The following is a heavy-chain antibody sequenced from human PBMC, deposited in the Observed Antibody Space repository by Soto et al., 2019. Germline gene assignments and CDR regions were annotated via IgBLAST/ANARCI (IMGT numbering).Heavy chain of an antibody. CDR3: ARSLARTYYYYFMDV. CDR2: ISGDGTTA. CDR1: GFTFSNFW. J-gene: IGHJ6*03. Sequence: ELQLVESGGGLVQPGGSLRLCCAASGFTFSNFWIHWVRQAPGKGLVWVSGISGDGTTATYADSVKGRFTTSRDNAKNTLDLQMNSLRAEDTAVYYCARSLARTYYYYFMDVWGKGTTVTVSS. V-gene: IGHV3-74*03.